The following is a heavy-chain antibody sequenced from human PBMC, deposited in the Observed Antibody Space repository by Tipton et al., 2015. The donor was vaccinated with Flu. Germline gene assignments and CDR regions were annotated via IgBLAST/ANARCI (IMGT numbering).Heavy chain of an antibody. J-gene: IGHJ4*02. Sequence: SLRLSCAASGFTLSSYWMSWVRQAPGKGLEWVANIKQDGSEKYYVDSVKGRFTISRDNAKNSLYLQMNSLRVEDTAVYYCARGGLAPGNYWGQGTLVTVSS. CDR1: GFTLSSYW. CDR2: IKQDGSEK. V-gene: IGHV3-7*01. D-gene: IGHD3-3*02. CDR3: ARGGLAPGNY.